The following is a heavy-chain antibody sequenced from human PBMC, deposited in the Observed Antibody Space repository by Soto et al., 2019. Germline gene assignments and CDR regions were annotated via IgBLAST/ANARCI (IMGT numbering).Heavy chain of an antibody. CDR1: GGSISNRNHY. CDR2: VYYSGST. Sequence: QLQMQESGPGLVKPSETLSLTCTVSGGSISNRNHYWGWIRQPPGKGLEWIGNVYYSGSTYYSPSLKSRIIISVATSKNQFSLRLTSVTAADTAVYYCATTSRVTTVTTGGYYYYATDVWGQGTTVTVSS. J-gene: IGHJ6*02. CDR3: ATTSRVTTVTTGGYYYYATDV. D-gene: IGHD4-17*01. V-gene: IGHV4-39*01.